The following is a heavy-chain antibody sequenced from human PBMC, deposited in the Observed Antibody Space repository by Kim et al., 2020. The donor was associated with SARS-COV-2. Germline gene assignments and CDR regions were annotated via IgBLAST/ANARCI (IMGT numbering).Heavy chain of an antibody. CDR3: ARDPRLRAFDF. Sequence: SETLSLTCDVSGYSVTNTYNWGWIRQPPGKGLEWIASIHHSGSTYYSPSLKSRVTISMDTSKNQFSMTLIYVTAADTAVYYCARDPRLRAFDFWGQGTMVTVSS. CDR2: IHHSGST. D-gene: IGHD4-17*01. V-gene: IGHV4-38-2*02. CDR1: GYSVTNTYN. J-gene: IGHJ3*01.